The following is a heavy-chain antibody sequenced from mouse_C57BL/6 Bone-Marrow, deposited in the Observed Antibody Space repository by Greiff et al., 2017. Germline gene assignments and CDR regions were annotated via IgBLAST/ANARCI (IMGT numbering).Heavy chain of an antibody. J-gene: IGHJ3*01. CDR1: GYTFTAYE. Sequence: QVQLKESGAELVRPGASVTLSCKASGYTFTAYEMHWVKQTPVHGLEWIGAIDPETGGTAYNQKFKGKAILTADKSSSTAYMELRSLTSEDSAVYYCTRYVFAYWGQGTLVTVSA. V-gene: IGHV1-15*01. CDR2: IDPETGGT. CDR3: TRYVFAY.